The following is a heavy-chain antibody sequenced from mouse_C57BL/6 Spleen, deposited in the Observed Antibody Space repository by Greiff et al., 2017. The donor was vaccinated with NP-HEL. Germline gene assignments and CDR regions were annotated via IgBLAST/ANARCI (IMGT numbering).Heavy chain of an antibody. Sequence: EVKLMESGPGLVKPSQSLSLTCSVTGYSITSGYYWNWIRQFPGNKLEWMGYISYDGSNNYNPSLKNRISITRDTSKNQFFLKLNSVTTEDTATYYCARGGYSKGYAMDYWGQGTSVTVSS. CDR1: GYSITSGYY. V-gene: IGHV3-6*01. CDR3: ARGGYSKGYAMDY. D-gene: IGHD2-5*01. J-gene: IGHJ4*01. CDR2: ISYDGSN.